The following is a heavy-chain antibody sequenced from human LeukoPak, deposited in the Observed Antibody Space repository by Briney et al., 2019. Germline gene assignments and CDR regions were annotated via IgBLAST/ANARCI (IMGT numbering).Heavy chain of an antibody. D-gene: IGHD3-22*01. CDR1: GFTVSSNY. CDR3: ASHYYDSSGYCLRY. Sequence: GGSLRLSCAASGFTVSSNYMSWVRQAPGKGLEWVSVIYSGGSTYYADSAEGRFTISTDNSKNTLYLQMNSLRAEDAAVYYCASHYYDSSGYCLRYWGQGTLVTVSS. V-gene: IGHV3-66*04. CDR2: IYSGGST. J-gene: IGHJ4*02.